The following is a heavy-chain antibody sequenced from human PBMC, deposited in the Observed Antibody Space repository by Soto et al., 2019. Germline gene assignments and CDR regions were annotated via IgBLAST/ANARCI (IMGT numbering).Heavy chain of an antibody. CDR1: DFESDDYA. Sequence: PGGSLRLSCRFSDFESDDYALTWVRQAPGKGLEWVAFATSPTYGGTTEYAASVKGRFSISRDDSKSVAYLQMNSLQIEDTAIYFCTRDGDYYGMDVWGQGTTVTVSS. V-gene: IGHV3-49*04. J-gene: IGHJ6*02. CDR3: TRDGDYYGMDV. CDR2: ATSPTYGGTT.